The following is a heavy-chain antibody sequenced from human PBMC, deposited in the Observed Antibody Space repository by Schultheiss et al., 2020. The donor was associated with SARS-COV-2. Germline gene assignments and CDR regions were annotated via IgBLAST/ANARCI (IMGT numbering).Heavy chain of an antibody. Sequence: SETLSLTCAVYGGSFSGYYWSWIRQPPGKGLEWIGYIYYSGSTNYNPSLKSRVTISVDTSKNQFSLKLSSVTAADTAVYYCAFTPYSSGPWGYYYGMDVWGQGTTVTVSS. J-gene: IGHJ6*02. CDR3: AFTPYSSGPWGYYYGMDV. CDR2: IYYSGST. V-gene: IGHV4-34*01. D-gene: IGHD6-19*01. CDR1: GGSFSGYY.